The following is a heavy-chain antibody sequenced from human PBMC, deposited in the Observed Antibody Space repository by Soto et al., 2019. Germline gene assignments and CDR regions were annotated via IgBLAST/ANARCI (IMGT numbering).Heavy chain of an antibody. Sequence: EVQLVESGGGLVQPGESLRLSCAASGFNFSPYWMHWVRQAPGKGLEWISHIGGGGFATIYADSVKGRFTISRDDAKSTLYLQMNSLGSEDTAVYYCARDRGYPDAFNTWAQATVVTVSS. J-gene: IGHJ3*02. D-gene: IGHD3-10*01. V-gene: IGHV3-74*01. CDR3: ARDRGYPDAFNT. CDR1: GFNFSPYW. CDR2: IGGGGFAT.